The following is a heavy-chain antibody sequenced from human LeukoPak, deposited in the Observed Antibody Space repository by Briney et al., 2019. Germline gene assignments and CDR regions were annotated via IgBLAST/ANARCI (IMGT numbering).Heavy chain of an antibody. CDR1: GFTLRSHA. CDR2: ISGSGGST. D-gene: IGHD3-16*01. Sequence: GSLRLSCAASGFTLRSHAMSWVRQAPGKGLEWVSAISGSGGSTDYVDSVNGRFTISRDNSKNTLYLQMNSLRADDTAVYYCAKQMSTVTFTPFDYWGQGTLVTVSS. V-gene: IGHV3-23*01. J-gene: IGHJ4*02. CDR3: AKQMSTVTFTPFDY.